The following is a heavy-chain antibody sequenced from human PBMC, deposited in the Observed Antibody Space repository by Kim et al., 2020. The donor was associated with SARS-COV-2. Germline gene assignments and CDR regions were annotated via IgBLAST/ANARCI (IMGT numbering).Heavy chain of an antibody. Sequence: KKYCADSGRGRVTISKDNSRNTVYMQMSSLGAEDPAVYYCARGGAAAHDYWGQGTLVTVSS. D-gene: IGHD6-13*01. CDR3: ARGGAAAHDY. J-gene: IGHJ4*02. CDR2: KK. V-gene: IGHV3-33*01.